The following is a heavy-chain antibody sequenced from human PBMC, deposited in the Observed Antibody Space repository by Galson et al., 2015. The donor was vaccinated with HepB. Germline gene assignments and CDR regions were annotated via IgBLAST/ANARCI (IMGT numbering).Heavy chain of an antibody. D-gene: IGHD5-24*01. CDR2: IGYSSVYT. CDR1: GFTFSDSY. J-gene: IGHJ3*02. CDR3: ARGDGYNFGAFDI. V-gene: IGHV3-11*06. Sequence: SLRLSCAASGFTFSDSYMNWIRQAPGKGLEWISYIGYSSVYTNYADSVRGRFTIPRDNAKNSLYLQMSSLRAEDTAVYYCARGDGYNFGAFDIWGQGTMVTVSS.